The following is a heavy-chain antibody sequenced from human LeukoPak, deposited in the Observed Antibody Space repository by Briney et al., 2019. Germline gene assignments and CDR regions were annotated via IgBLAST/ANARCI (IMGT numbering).Heavy chain of an antibody. J-gene: IGHJ4*02. V-gene: IGHV3-11*04. Sequence: GGSLRLSCAASGLTFSDYYMSWIRQAPGKGLEWVSYISSSGNTIYYADSVKGRFTISRDNAKNSLYLQMNSLRAEDTAVYYCARDAYYDDSSGYYVYWGQGTLVTVSS. D-gene: IGHD3-22*01. CDR2: ISSSGNTI. CDR3: ARDAYYDDSSGYYVY. CDR1: GLTFSDYY.